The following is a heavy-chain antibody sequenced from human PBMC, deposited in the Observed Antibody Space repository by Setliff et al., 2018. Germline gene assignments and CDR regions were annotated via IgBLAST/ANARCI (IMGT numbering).Heavy chain of an antibody. CDR1: GYPFVGYF. J-gene: IGHJ4*02. CDR2: IDPKSGRT. Sequence: ASVKVSCKTSGYPFVGYFIYWMRQAPGQGLGLVGWIDPKSGRTKYAVKFQGRVTMTSDTSSSTIYMEVNSLTSDDTAVYFCVKQGDLAFDYWGQGTQVTVSS. V-gene: IGHV1-2*02. D-gene: IGHD3-16*01. CDR3: VKQGDLAFDY.